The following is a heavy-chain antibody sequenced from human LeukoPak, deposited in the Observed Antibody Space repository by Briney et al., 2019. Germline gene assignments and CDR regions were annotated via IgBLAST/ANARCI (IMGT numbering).Heavy chain of an antibody. J-gene: IGHJ3*02. Sequence: SETLSLTCTVSGGSISSGSYYWSWIRQPAGKGLEWIGRIYTSGSTNYNPSLKSRVTISVGTSKNQFSLKLSSVTAADTAVYYCAREGPRIDAFDIWGQGTMVTVSS. CDR1: GGSISSGSYY. D-gene: IGHD1-14*01. CDR3: AREGPRIDAFDI. CDR2: IYTSGST. V-gene: IGHV4-61*02.